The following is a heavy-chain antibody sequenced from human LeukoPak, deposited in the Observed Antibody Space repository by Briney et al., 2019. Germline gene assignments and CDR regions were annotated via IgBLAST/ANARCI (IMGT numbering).Heavy chain of an antibody. J-gene: IGHJ6*03. Sequence: ASVKVSCKASGYTFTSYGISWVRQAPGQGLEWMGWISAYNGNTNYAQKLQGRVTMTTDTSTSTAYMELRRLRSDDTAVYYCAREPILAARGYYYHYMDVWGEGTTVTVSS. D-gene: IGHD2-15*01. CDR2: ISAYNGNT. CDR3: AREPILAARGYYYHYMDV. CDR1: GYTFTSYG. V-gene: IGHV1-18*01.